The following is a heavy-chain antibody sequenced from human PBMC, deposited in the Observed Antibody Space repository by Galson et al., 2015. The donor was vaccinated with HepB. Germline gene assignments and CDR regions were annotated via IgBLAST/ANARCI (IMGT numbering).Heavy chain of an antibody. CDR3: ARRRIAAAGMVFDY. J-gene: IGHJ4*02. V-gene: IGHV1-8*01. Sequence: SVKVSCKASGYTFTSYDINWVRQATGQGLEWMGWMNPNSGNTGYAQKFQGRVTMTRDTSISTAYMELSSLRSEDTAVYYCARRRIAAAGMVFDYWGQGTLVTVSS. D-gene: IGHD6-13*01. CDR2: MNPNSGNT. CDR1: GYTFTSYD.